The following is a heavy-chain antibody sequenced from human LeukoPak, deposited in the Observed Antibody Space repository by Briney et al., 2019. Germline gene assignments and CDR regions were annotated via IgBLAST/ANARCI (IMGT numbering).Heavy chain of an antibody. D-gene: IGHD3-10*01. Sequence: GSLRLSCAASGFTFSSYAMNWVRQAPGKGLEWVSGISVSGGRTYYADSVKGRFTISRDNSKSTLYLQMNRLRAEDTAIYYCARNYYDSGSYGGYWGQGTLVTVSS. CDR2: ISVSGGRT. CDR1: GFTFSSYA. J-gene: IGHJ4*02. CDR3: ARNYYDSGSYGGY. V-gene: IGHV3-23*01.